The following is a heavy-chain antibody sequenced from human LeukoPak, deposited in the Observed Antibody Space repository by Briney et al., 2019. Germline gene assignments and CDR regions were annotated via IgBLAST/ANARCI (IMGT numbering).Heavy chain of an antibody. D-gene: IGHD3-3*02. Sequence: SETLSLTSGVSGFSISSDYSWAWIRQPPGKGLEWIGSIHHSGSTLYNSSLVSRVTISLDASKNQFSLLLTSVTAADTAVYYCARNGFRNFDWLDPWGQGTLVTVSS. J-gene: IGHJ5*02. V-gene: IGHV4-38-2*01. CDR3: ARNGFRNFDWLDP. CDR1: GFSISSDYS. CDR2: IHHSGST.